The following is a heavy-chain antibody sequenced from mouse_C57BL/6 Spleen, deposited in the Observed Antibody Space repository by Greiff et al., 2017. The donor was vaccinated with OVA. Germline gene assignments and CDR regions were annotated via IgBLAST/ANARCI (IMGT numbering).Heavy chain of an antibody. J-gene: IGHJ2*01. CDR2: IYPGSGST. CDR1: GYTFTSYW. D-gene: IGHD1-1*01. Sequence: VKLQQPGAELVKPGASVKMSCKASGYTFTSYWITWVKQRPGQGLEWIGDIYPGSGSTNYNEKFKSKATLTVDTSSSTAYMQLSSLTSEDSAVYYCARYGSSFRGDYWGKGTTLTVSS. CDR3: ARYGSSFRGDY. V-gene: IGHV1-55*01.